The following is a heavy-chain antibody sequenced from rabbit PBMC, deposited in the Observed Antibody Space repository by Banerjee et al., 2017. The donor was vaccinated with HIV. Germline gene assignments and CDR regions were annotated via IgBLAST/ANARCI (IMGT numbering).Heavy chain of an antibody. V-gene: IGHV1S45*01. CDR2: IYGGSSGST. J-gene: IGHJ2*01. CDR3: ARNYVNAFDP. D-gene: IGHD1-1*01. Sequence: QQQLEESGGGLVKPGGTLTLTCTTSGFSFSSDYYMCWVRQAPGKGLECIACIYGGSSGSTYYASWAKGRFTISKTSSTTVTLQMTSLTAADTATYFCARNYVNAFDPWGQGTLVTVS. CDR1: GFSFSSDYY.